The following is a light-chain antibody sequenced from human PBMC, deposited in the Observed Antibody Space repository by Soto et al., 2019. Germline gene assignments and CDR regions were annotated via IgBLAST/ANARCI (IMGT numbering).Light chain of an antibody. CDR2: DVS. CDR1: SSDVGGYNY. CDR3: CSYAGSPLYV. V-gene: IGLV2-11*01. J-gene: IGLJ1*01. Sequence: QSALTQPRSVSGSPGQSVTISCTGTSSDVGGYNYVSWYQQHPGKAPKLMIYDVSKRPSGVPDRFSGSKSGNTASLTISGLQAGDEADYYCCSYAGSPLYVFGTGTKVTVL.